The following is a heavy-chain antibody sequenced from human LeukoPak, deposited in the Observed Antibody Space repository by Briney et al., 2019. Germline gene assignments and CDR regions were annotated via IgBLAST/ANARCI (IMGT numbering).Heavy chain of an antibody. Sequence: SETLSLTCAVYGGSFSGYYWSWIRQPPGKGLEWIGEINHSGSTNYNPSLKSRVTISVDTSKNQFSLKLSSVTAADTAVYYCASVVVAATHNWFDPWGQGTLVTVSS. J-gene: IGHJ5*02. CDR3: ASVVVAATHNWFDP. V-gene: IGHV4-34*01. CDR1: GGSFSGYY. CDR2: INHSGST. D-gene: IGHD2-15*01.